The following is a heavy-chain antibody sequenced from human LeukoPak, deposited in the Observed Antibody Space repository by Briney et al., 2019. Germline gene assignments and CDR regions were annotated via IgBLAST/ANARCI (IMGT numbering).Heavy chain of an antibody. V-gene: IGHV4-39*07. CDR1: GGSISSSSYY. CDR2: IYYSGST. CDR3: ARVTYYDSSGYLGVYYFDY. D-gene: IGHD3-22*01. Sequence: SETLSLTCTVPGGSISSSSYYWGWIRQPPGKGLEWIGSIYYSGSTYYNPSLKSRVTISVDTSKNQFSLKLSSVTAADTAVYYCARVTYYDSSGYLGVYYFDYWGQGTLVTVSS. J-gene: IGHJ4*02.